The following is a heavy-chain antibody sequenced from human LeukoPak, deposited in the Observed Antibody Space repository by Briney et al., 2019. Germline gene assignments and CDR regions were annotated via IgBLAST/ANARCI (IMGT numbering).Heavy chain of an antibody. CDR1: GFTFSSYG. CDR2: ISYDGSNK. Sequence: GGSLRLSCAASGFTFSSYGMHWVRQAPVKGLEWVAVISYDGSNKYYADSVKGRLTISRDNSKNTLYLQINSLRAEDTAVYYCAKDRNGDYSNFDYWGQGTLVTVSS. J-gene: IGHJ4*02. D-gene: IGHD4-17*01. V-gene: IGHV3-30*18. CDR3: AKDRNGDYSNFDY.